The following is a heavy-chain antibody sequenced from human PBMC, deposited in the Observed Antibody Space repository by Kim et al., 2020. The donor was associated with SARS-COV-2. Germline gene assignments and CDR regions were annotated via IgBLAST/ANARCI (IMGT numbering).Heavy chain of an antibody. J-gene: IGHJ3*01. D-gene: IGHD1-1*01. CDR3: TRISGTTLAFWDAFDV. CDR2: IRSRLNSYAT. Sequence: GGSLRLSCVASGFTFSDSPMHWVRQAPGKGLEWVGRIRSRLNSYATAYAASGRCSITISSADSTNTPHLNMKRAKIADTAICYCTRISGTTLAFWDAFDV. V-gene: IGHV3-73*01. CDR1: GFTFSDSP.